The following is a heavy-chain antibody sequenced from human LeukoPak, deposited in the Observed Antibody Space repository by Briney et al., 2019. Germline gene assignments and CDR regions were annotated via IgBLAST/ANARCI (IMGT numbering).Heavy chain of an antibody. CDR1: GDSISSYY. Sequence: PSETLSPTCTVSGDSISSYYWSWIRQPPGKGLEWIGYIYYTGSTNYNPSLKSRVTISVVTSKNQFSLKLSSVTAADTAVYYCARNVGRWFDPWGQGTLVTVSS. CDR2: IYYTGST. J-gene: IGHJ5*02. CDR3: ARNVGRWFDP. V-gene: IGHV4-59*01. D-gene: IGHD1-26*01.